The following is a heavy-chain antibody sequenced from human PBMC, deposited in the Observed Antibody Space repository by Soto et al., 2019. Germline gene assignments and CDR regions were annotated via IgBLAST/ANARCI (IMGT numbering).Heavy chain of an antibody. CDR3: ARERVMTTVVTSWSRWYFDL. J-gene: IGHJ2*01. D-gene: IGHD4-17*01. CDR2: IIPIFGTA. CDR1: GGTFSSYA. V-gene: IGHV1-69*12. Sequence: QVQLVQSGAEVKKPGSSVKVSCKASGGTFSSYAISWVRQAPGQGLEWMGGIIPIFGTANYAQKFQGRVTITADESTSTAYMELSSLRSEDTAVYYCARERVMTTVVTSWSRWYFDLWGRGTLVTVSS.